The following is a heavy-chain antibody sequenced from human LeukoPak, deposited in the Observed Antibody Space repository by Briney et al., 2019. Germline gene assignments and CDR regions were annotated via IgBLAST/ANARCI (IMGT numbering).Heavy chain of an antibody. CDR2: VYPRDYDT. CDR1: GYSFTNYW. CDR3: TRPDSTGFYTD. V-gene: IGHV5-51*01. D-gene: IGHD3-22*01. Sequence: GEALKISFQSAGYSFTNYWIAWGRRMPGKGVGGMAIVYPRDYDTRYSPSFQGQVTVSADKSINTAYLQWSSLKASDTAMYYCTRPDSTGFYTDWGQGTLVTVSS. J-gene: IGHJ4*02.